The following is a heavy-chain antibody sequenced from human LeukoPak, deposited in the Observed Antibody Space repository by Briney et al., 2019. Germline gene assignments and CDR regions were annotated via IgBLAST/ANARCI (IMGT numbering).Heavy chain of an antibody. V-gene: IGHV3-48*03. CDR1: GFTYSSCE. Sequence: GGSLRLSCAASGFTYSSCEMNWVRQAPGKGLEWVSYISSSGSTIYYADSVKGRFTISRDNAKNSLYLQMNSLRAEDTAVYYCAREVAGLFDYWGQGTLVTVSS. J-gene: IGHJ4*02. CDR2: ISSSGSTI. D-gene: IGHD6-19*01. CDR3: AREVAGLFDY.